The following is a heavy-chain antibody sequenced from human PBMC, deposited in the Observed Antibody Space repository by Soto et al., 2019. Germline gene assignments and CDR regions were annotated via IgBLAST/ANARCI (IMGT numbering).Heavy chain of an antibody. Sequence: GASVKVTCKASGGTFSSYAFSWVRQAHGQGLDWMGEIIPIFGTVNFAQKFQGRVTFTADDSTSTAYMELSSLRSDDTAVYYCATSRISIAVAGETEYYFDYWGQGTPVTVSS. J-gene: IGHJ4*02. CDR3: ATSRISIAVAGETEYYFDY. V-gene: IGHV1-69*01. CDR1: GGTFSSYA. CDR2: IIPIFGTV. D-gene: IGHD6-19*01.